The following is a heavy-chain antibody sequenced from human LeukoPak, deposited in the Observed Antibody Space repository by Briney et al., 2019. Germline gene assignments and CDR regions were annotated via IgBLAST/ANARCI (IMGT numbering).Heavy chain of an antibody. Sequence: ASVKVSCKASGYTFTRYYTYWVRQAPGQGLEWMGIINPSGGSTTHAQKFQGRVIMTGDTSTSTFYMELVSLRSEDTAVYYCARVHDYGDLRYLDYWGQGTLVTVSS. CDR2: INPSGGST. CDR3: ARVHDYGDLRYLDY. J-gene: IGHJ4*02. D-gene: IGHD4-17*01. CDR1: GYTFTRYY. V-gene: IGHV1-46*01.